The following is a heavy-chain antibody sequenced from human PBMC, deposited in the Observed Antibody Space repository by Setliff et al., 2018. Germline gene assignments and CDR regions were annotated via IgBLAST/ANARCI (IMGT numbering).Heavy chain of an antibody. CDR1: GGSLSNYY. CDR3: ARVTNWGLDLRFDP. V-gene: IGHV4-34*01. Sequence: SETLSLTCTVYGGSLSNYYWSWVRQPPGKGPEWIVEINHSGITNYNPSLKGRVTISVATFENHFSLKLNSLTAADTAVYYCARVTNWGLDLRFDPWGQGILVTVSS. J-gene: IGHJ5*02. D-gene: IGHD7-27*01. CDR2: INHSGIT.